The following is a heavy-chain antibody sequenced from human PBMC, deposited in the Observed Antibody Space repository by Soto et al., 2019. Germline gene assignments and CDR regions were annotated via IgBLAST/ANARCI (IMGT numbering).Heavy chain of an antibody. D-gene: IGHD3-3*01. CDR1: GFTFTSSA. Sequence: GASVKVSCKASGFTFTSSAMQWVRQARGQRLEWIGWIVVGSGNANYAQKFQERVTITRDMSTSTAYMELSSLRSEDTAVYYCTADSQRLRFLEWSQGYYCYYYMDVWGKGTTVTVSS. J-gene: IGHJ6*03. V-gene: IGHV1-58*02. CDR3: TADSQRLRFLEWSQGYYCYYYMDV. CDR2: IVVGSGNA.